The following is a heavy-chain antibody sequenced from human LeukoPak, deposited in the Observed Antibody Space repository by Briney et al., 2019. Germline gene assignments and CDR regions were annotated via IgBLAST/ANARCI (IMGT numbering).Heavy chain of an antibody. CDR1: GYTFTSYD. V-gene: IGHV1-8*01. CDR2: MSPNSGNI. Sequence: ASVKVSCKASGYTFTSYDINWVRQATGQGLEWMGWMSPNSGNIGYAQKFQGRVTMTRNTSISTAYMELSSLTSEDTAVYYCARDRYDYDSSGYRYWGQGTLVTVSS. J-gene: IGHJ4*02. CDR3: ARDRYDYDSSGYRY. D-gene: IGHD3-22*01.